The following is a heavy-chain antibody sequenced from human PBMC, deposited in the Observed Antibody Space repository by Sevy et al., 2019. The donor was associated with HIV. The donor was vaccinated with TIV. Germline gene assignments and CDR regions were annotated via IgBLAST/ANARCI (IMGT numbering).Heavy chain of an antibody. J-gene: IGHJ6*02. V-gene: IGHV3-30*02. Sequence: GGSLRLSCAASGFTFSSYGMHWVRQAPGKGLEWVAFIRYDGSNKYYAHSVKGRFTISRDNSRNTLYLQMNSLRAGDTAVYYCATSRYCSGGSCYGADYYYGMDVWGQGTTVTVSS. CDR2: IRYDGSNK. D-gene: IGHD2-15*01. CDR3: ATSRYCSGGSCYGADYYYGMDV. CDR1: GFTFSSYG.